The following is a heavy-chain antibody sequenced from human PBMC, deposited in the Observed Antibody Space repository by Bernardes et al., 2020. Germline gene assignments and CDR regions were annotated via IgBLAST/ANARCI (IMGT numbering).Heavy chain of an antibody. D-gene: IGHD4-4*01. CDR3: ARVRGSTTDVSPLRVDP. CDR2: IYYSGST. Sequence: SETLSLTCTVSRGSINNYYWSWIRQPPGKGLEWIGYIYYSGSTNYNPSLKSRVTILKDTSKNQFSLKLSSVTAADTAMYYCARVRGSTTDVSPLRVDPWGQGTLVTVSS. J-gene: IGHJ5*02. V-gene: IGHV4-59*01. CDR1: RGSINNYY.